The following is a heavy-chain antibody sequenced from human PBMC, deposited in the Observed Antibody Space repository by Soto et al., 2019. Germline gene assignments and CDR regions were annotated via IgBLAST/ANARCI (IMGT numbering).Heavy chain of an antibody. Sequence: QVQLVESGGGVVQPGRSLRLSCAASGFTFSSYGMHWVRQAPGKGLEWVAVIWYDGSNKYYADSVKGRFTISRDNSKNTLYLQMNSVRAEDTAVYYCASDPSYCSGGSCYSFDYWGQGTLVTVSS. CDR1: GFTFSSYG. D-gene: IGHD2-15*01. J-gene: IGHJ4*02. CDR3: ASDPSYCSGGSCYSFDY. CDR2: IWYDGSNK. V-gene: IGHV3-33*01.